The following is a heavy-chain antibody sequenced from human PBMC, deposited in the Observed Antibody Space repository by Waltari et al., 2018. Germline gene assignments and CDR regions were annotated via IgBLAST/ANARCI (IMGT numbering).Heavy chain of an antibody. D-gene: IGHD3-3*01. V-gene: IGHV4-38-2*02. J-gene: IGHJ4*02. CDR1: GYSISSGYY. CDR2: IYHSGST. Sequence: QVQLQESGPGLVKPSETLSLTCAVSGYSISSGYYWGWLRQPPGKGLEWIGSIYHSGSTYYNPSLKSRVTISVDTSKNQFSLKLSSVTAADTAVYYCAREFVLRFLEWLLPHFDYWGQGTLVTVSS. CDR3: AREFVLRFLEWLLPHFDY.